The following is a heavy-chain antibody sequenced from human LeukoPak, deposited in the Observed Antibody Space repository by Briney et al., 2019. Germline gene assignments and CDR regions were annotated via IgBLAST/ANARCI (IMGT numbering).Heavy chain of an antibody. D-gene: IGHD6-13*01. V-gene: IGHV3-33*06. CDR3: AKDMIAAAGNEVPWFDP. CDR2: IWYDGSNK. Sequence: GRSLRLSCAASGFTFSSYDMHWVRQAPGKGLEWVAVIWYDGSNKYYADSVKGRFTISRDNSKNTLYLQMNSLRAEDTAVYYCAKDMIAAAGNEVPWFDPWGQGTLVTVSS. CDR1: GFTFSSYD. J-gene: IGHJ5*02.